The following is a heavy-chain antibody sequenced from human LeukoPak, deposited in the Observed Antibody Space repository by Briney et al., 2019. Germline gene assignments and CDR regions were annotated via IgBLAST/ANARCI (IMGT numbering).Heavy chain of an antibody. V-gene: IGHV4-34*01. CDR1: GGSFSGYY. J-gene: IGHJ5*02. Sequence: SETLSLTCAVYGGSFSGYYWSWIRQPPGKGLEWIGEINRSGITNYNPSLKSRVTISVDTSKNQFSLKLSSVTAADTAVYYCARQSPFDPWGQGTLVTVSS. CDR2: INRSGIT. CDR3: ARQSPFDP.